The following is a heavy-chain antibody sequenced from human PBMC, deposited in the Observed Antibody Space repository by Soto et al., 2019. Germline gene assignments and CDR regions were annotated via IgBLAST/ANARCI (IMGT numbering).Heavy chain of an antibody. CDR1: GFIFSDYY. V-gene: IGHV3-11*01. Sequence: VQLVESGGGLVKPGGSLRLSCAASGFIFSDYYMTWLRQAPGKGLEWISDISSGGGTSYFADSVRGRFTISRDNANNSLYLQMNNLRAEDPAIYYCARRLTGRTTGDWFDPWGQGTLVTVSS. CDR3: ARRLTGRTTGDWFDP. J-gene: IGHJ5*02. D-gene: IGHD1-20*01. CDR2: ISSGGGTS.